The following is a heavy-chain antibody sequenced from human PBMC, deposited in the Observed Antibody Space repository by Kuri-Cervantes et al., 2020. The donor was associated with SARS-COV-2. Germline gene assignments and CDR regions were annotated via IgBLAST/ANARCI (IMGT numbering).Heavy chain of an antibody. J-gene: IGHJ6*02. CDR2: INPNSGGT. Sequence: ASVKVSCKASGYTFTGYYMHWVRQAPGQGLEWMGWINPNSGGTNYAQKFQGRVTMTRDTSISTAYMELSRLRSDDTAVYYCASSLLEWGRGYYYYGMDVWGQGTTVTVSS. CDR1: GYTFTGYY. D-gene: IGHD3-3*01. CDR3: ASSLLEWGRGYYYYGMDV. V-gene: IGHV1-2*02.